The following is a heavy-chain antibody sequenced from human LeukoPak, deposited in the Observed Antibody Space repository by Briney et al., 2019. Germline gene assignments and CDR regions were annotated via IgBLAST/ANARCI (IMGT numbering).Heavy chain of an antibody. V-gene: IGHV4-61*02. J-gene: IGHJ4*02. Sequence: PSQTLSLTCTVSGGSVTSGNYYWNWIRQPAGKGLEWIGRIYTNGGASYKPSLKSRVTISIDASKNQFSLKLSSVTAADTAVYYCAREPPGYWGQGILVTVSS. CDR1: GGSVTSGNYY. CDR2: IYTNGGA. CDR3: AREPPGY.